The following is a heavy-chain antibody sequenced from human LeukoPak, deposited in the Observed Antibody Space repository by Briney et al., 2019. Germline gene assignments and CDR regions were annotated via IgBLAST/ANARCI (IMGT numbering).Heavy chain of an antibody. CDR1: GFTFSSYG. D-gene: IGHD6-6*01. CDR3: AKFVAALRYYYMDV. Sequence: GGSLRLSCAASGFTFSSYGMHWVRQAPGKGLEWVAFIRYDGSNKYYADSVKGRFTISRDNSKNTLYLQMNSLRAEDTAVYYCAKFVAALRYYYMDVWGKGTTVTVSS. CDR2: IRYDGSNK. V-gene: IGHV3-30*02. J-gene: IGHJ6*03.